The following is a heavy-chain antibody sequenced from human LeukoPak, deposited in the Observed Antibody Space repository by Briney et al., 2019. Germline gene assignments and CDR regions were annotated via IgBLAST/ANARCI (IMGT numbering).Heavy chain of an antibody. CDR1: GFTFTSSA. V-gene: IGHV1-58*01. J-gene: IGHJ3*02. CDR3: AALYSSGWDAFDI. D-gene: IGHD6-19*01. Sequence: GASVKVSRKASGFTFTSSAVQWVRQARGQRLEWIGWIVVGSGNTNYAQKFQERVTITRDMSTSTAYMELSSLRSEDTAVYYCAALYSSGWDAFDIWGQGTMVTVSS. CDR2: IVVGSGNT.